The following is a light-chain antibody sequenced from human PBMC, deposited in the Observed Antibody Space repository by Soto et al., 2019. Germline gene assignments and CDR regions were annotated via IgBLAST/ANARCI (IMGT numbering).Light chain of an antibody. CDR3: SSYTRSSTL. V-gene: IGLV2-14*01. Sequence: QSALTQPASVSGSPGQSIPISCTGTSSDVGGYKYVSWYQQHPGKAPKLMIYEVRNRPSGVSNRFSGSKSGNTASLTISGLQSEDEADYYCSSYTRSSTLFGGGTTVNVL. J-gene: IGLJ2*01. CDR1: SSDVGGYKY. CDR2: EVR.